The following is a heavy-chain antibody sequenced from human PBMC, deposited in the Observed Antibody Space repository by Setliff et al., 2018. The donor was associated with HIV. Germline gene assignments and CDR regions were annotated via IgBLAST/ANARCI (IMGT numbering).Heavy chain of an antibody. CDR1: GYTFTGYH. Sequence: ASVKVSCKASGYTFTGYHMHWVRQAPGQGLEWLGWINPHSGGTNYAQKFQGRVTMTRDTSISAAYMELSRLRSDDTAVYYCARVDCSSTRCYAFDIWGQGTMVTVSS. CDR3: ARVDCSSTRCYAFDI. J-gene: IGHJ3*02. V-gene: IGHV1-2*02. CDR2: INPHSGGT. D-gene: IGHD2-2*01.